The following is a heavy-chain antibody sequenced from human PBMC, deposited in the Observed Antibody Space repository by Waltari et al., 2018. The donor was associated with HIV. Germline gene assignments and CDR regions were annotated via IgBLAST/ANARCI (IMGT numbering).Heavy chain of an antibody. CDR2: ICTSGST. Sequence: QVQLQESGPGLVKPSETLSLTCTVPGGSISSYCWSWIRQPAGKGLEWIGRICTSGSTHYNPSLKSRVTMSVDMSKNYFSLKLTSVTAADTAVYFCVSCCPKDYWGQGTLVTVSS. V-gene: IGHV4-4*07. CDR3: VSCCPKDY. CDR1: GGSISSYC. J-gene: IGHJ4*02.